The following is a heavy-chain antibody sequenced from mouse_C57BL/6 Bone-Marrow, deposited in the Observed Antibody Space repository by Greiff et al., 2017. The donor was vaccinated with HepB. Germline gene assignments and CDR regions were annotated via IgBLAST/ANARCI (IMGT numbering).Heavy chain of an antibody. CDR3: TWYDYDASDY. CDR1: GYSITSGYY. V-gene: IGHV3-6*01. J-gene: IGHJ2*01. CDR2: ISYDGSN. Sequence: EVQLQESGPGLVKPSQSLSLTCSVTGYSITSGYYWNWIRQFPGNKLEWMGYISYDGSNNYNPSLKNRITITRDTSKNLFFLKLNSVTTEDTATYFCTWYDYDASDYWGQGTTLTVSS. D-gene: IGHD2-4*01.